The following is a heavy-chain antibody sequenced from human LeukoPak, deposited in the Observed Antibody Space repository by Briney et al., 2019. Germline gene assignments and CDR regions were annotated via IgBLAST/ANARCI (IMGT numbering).Heavy chain of an antibody. J-gene: IGHJ4*02. Sequence: SETLSLTCAVYGGSFSGYYWSWIRQPPGKGLEWIGEINHSGSTNYNPSLKSRVTISVDTSKNQFSLKLSSVTAADTAVYYCARGRALEWLRLPGYFDCWGQGTLVTVSS. CDR2: INHSGST. D-gene: IGHD5-12*01. V-gene: IGHV4-34*01. CDR3: ARGRALEWLRLPGYFDC. CDR1: GGSFSGYY.